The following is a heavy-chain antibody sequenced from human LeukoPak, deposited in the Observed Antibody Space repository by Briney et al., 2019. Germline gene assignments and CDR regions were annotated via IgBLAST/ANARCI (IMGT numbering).Heavy chain of an antibody. CDR2: ISGSGGST. Sequence: GGSLRLSCAASGFSFSTYGMHWVRQAPGKGLEWVSAISGSGGSTYYADSVKGRFTISRDNSKNTLYLQMNSLRAEDTAVYYCAKGGERGYSYGNWYFDLWGRGTLVTVSS. D-gene: IGHD5-18*01. V-gene: IGHV3-23*01. J-gene: IGHJ2*01. CDR3: AKGGERGYSYGNWYFDL. CDR1: GFSFSTYG.